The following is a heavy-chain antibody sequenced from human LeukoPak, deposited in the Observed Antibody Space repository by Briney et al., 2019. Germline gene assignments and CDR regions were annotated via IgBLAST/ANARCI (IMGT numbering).Heavy chain of an antibody. CDR2: IIPIVDLR. Sequence: SVKVSCKASGGTFSSHSISWVRQAPGQGLEWMGRIIPIVDLRRCAEKFQGRVTITADKSTSTAYMELSSLKSDDTAVYYCAREVGHSGYGLGAPYDSSGWTHDPWGQGTLVTVSS. CDR1: GGTFSSHS. D-gene: IGHD6-19*01. CDR3: AREVGHSGYGLGAPYDSSGWTHDP. J-gene: IGHJ5*02. V-gene: IGHV1-69*04.